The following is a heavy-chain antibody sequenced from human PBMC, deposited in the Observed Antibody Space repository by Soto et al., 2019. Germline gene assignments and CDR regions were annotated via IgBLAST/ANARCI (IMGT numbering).Heavy chain of an antibody. D-gene: IGHD1-26*01. CDR2: INGDGRST. CDR1: GFTFSIHA. V-gene: IGHV3-23*01. J-gene: IGHJ4*02. CDR3: AREGRIIVGATPYYFDY. Sequence: ESGGGLVQPGGSLRLSCAASGFTFSIHAMTWVRQAPGTGLEWVSAINGDGRSTYYAGSVKGRFTISRDNSKNTLYLQMNSLRAEDTAVYYCAREGRIIVGATPYYFDYWGQGTLVTVSS.